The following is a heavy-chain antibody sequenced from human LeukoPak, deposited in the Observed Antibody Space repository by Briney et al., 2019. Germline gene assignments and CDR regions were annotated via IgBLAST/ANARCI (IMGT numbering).Heavy chain of an antibody. D-gene: IGHD2-15*01. CDR1: AFTFSSYG. CDR3: ASVEWDCSGGSCDPNWFDP. CDR2: ISYDGSNK. J-gene: IGHJ5*02. Sequence: SGGSLRLSCAASAFTFSSYGMHWVRQAPGKGLEWVALISYDGSNKYYTDSVKGRFTISRDNSKNTLYLQINSLRAEDTAAYFCASVEWDCSGGSCDPNWFDPWGQGTLVTVSS. V-gene: IGHV3-30*03.